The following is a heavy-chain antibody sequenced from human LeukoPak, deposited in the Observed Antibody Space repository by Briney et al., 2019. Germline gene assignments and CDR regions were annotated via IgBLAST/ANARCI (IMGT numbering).Heavy chain of an antibody. D-gene: IGHD4-23*01. J-gene: IGHJ5*02. CDR3: ARSLRWSGNWFDP. CDR2: ISSSSSYI. CDR1: GLTFSTSG. Sequence: PGGSLRLSCTTSGLTFSTSGFNWVRQAPGKGLEWVSSISSSSSYIYYADSVKGRFTISRDNAKNSLYLQMNSLRAEDTAVYYCARSLRWSGNWFDPWGQGTLVTVSS. V-gene: IGHV3-21*01.